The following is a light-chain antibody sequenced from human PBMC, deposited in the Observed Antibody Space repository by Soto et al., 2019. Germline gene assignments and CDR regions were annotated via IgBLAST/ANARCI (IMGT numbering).Light chain of an antibody. Sequence: QSVLTQPPSVSAAPGQNVTISCSGTSSNIGNNYVSWYQHLPGTAPKILIYDNNKRPSGIPDRFSGFKSGTSATLGITGLQTGDEADYYCSSFKGTNSFVFGTGTKVTVL. V-gene: IGLV1-51*01. CDR1: SSNIGNNY. CDR2: DNN. CDR3: SSFKGTNSFV. J-gene: IGLJ1*01.